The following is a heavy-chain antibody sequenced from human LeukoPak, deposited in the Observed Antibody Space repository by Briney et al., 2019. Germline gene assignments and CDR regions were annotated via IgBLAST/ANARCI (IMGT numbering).Heavy chain of an antibody. D-gene: IGHD6-25*01. J-gene: IGHJ6*03. Sequence: SETLSLTCAVSDGSISTGNWWSWVRQSPDKGLEWIGEIYHSGSSNYNPSLKSRVTRSIDNSKHHLSLSLTSVTAADTAVYYCAREGSRRLYMDVWGRGTTVTVSS. V-gene: IGHV4-4*02. CDR3: AREGSRRLYMDV. CDR1: DGSISTGNW. CDR2: IYHSGSS.